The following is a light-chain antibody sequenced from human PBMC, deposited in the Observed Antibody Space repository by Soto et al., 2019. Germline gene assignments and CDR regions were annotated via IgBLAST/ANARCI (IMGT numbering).Light chain of an antibody. CDR2: KAY. CDR1: QSISSW. Sequence: DIQMTQSPSTLSASVGDRVTITCRASQSISSWLDWYQQKPGKAPKLLIYKAYSLESGVPLRVSGSGSGTEFTLTISSLQPDDFATYYCQQYNSYPTFGQGTKVEIK. V-gene: IGKV1-5*03. CDR3: QQYNSYPT. J-gene: IGKJ1*01.